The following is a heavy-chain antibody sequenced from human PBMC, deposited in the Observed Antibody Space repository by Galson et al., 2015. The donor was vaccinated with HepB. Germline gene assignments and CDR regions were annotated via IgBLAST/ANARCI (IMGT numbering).Heavy chain of an antibody. CDR1: GGSFSGYY. CDR2: INPSGST. D-gene: IGHD6-13*01. J-gene: IGHJ4*02. V-gene: IGHV4-34*01. Sequence: SETLSLTCAVYGGSFSGYYWNWIRQPPGKGLEWIGEINPSGSTNYNPSLKSRVTISVDTSKNQFSLKLSSVTAADTAVYYCARGNKYSSRWYLDYWGQGTLVTVSS. CDR3: ARGNKYSSRWYLDY.